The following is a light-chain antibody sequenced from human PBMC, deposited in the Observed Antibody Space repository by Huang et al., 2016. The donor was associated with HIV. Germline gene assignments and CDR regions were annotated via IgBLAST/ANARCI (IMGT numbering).Light chain of an antibody. V-gene: IGKV1-39*01. CDR1: QSISNY. J-gene: IGKJ5*01. Sequence: DIQMTHSPSSLSASVGDTVTITCRASQSISNYLNWYQKKPGKAPKLLVYAASSLQSGVPLRFSGSGSGTDFTLTISSLQPEDFATYYCQQSYNTPLTFGQGTRLEIK. CDR2: AAS. CDR3: QQSYNTPLT.